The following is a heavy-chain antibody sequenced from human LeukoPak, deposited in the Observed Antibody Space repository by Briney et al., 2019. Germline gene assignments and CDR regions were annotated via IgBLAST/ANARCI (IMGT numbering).Heavy chain of an antibody. CDR1: GYTFTGYY. Sequence: ASVKVSCKASGYTFTGYYMHWVRQAPGQGLEWMGRINPNSGGTNYAQKFQCRVTMTRDTSISTAYMELSRPRSDDTAVYYCARGARVATMGIDYWGQGTLVTVSS. J-gene: IGHJ4*02. V-gene: IGHV1-2*06. CDR3: ARGARVATMGIDY. CDR2: INPNSGGT. D-gene: IGHD5-12*01.